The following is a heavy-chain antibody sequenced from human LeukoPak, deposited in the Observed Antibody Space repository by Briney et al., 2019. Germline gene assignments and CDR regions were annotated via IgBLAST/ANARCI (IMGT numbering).Heavy chain of an antibody. CDR1: GGSISSSSYY. V-gene: IGHV4-39*07. CDR2: IYYSGST. D-gene: IGHD3-22*01. CDR3: ATMPYYYDSSDDAFDI. J-gene: IGHJ3*02. Sequence: PSETLSLTCTVSGGSISSSSYYWGWIRQPPGKGLEWIGSIYYSGSTYYNPSLKSRVTISVDTSKNQFSLKLSPVTAADTAVYYCATMPYYYDSSDDAFDIWGQGTMVTVSS.